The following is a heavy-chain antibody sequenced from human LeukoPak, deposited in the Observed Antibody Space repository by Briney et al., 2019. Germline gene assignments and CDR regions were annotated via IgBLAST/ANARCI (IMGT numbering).Heavy chain of an antibody. CDR2: TSDDGTKT. Sequence: GGSLRLSCAASGFTFSSYWMHWVRQAPGKGLEWLAGTSDDGTKTYYAQSVKGRFTISRDNSKNMLFLQMNSLRSEDTAIYYCARRDNFEYWGQGTLVTVSS. CDR3: ARRDNFEY. CDR1: GFTFSSYW. J-gene: IGHJ4*02. V-gene: IGHV3-30-3*01. D-gene: IGHD3-9*01.